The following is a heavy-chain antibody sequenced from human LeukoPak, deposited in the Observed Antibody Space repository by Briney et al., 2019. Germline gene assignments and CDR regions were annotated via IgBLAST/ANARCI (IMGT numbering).Heavy chain of an antibody. CDR1: VGTFSSYA. V-gene: IGHV1-69*13. D-gene: IGHD6-13*01. CDR3: ARGGAYIAAAEN. Sequence: SVKVSCKASVGTFSSYAISWVRQAPGQGLEWMGGIIPIFGTANYAQKFQGRVTITADESTSTAYMELSSLRSEDTAVYYCARGGAYIAAAENWGQGTLVTVSS. J-gene: IGHJ4*02. CDR2: IIPIFGTA.